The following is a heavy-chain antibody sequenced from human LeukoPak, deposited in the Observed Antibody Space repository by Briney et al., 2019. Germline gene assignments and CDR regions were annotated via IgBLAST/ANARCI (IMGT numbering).Heavy chain of an antibody. D-gene: IGHD3-3*02. V-gene: IGHV3-9*01. J-gene: IGHJ6*02. CDR3: AKHLRATNTYLFYGLDV. CDR2: INDNGDKT. Sequence: GGSLRLSCEVSGFSFEDYGMHWVRQPPGKGLEWVSSINDNGDKTDYADSVKGRFTVSRDNAKKSLYLQMNSLRPEDTALYYCAKHLRATNTYLFYGLDVWGPGTTVTVSS. CDR1: GFSFEDYG.